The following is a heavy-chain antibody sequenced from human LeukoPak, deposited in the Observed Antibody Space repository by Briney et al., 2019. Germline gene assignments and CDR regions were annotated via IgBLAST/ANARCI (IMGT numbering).Heavy chain of an antibody. D-gene: IGHD3-3*02. Sequence: PGGSLRLSCAASGFTFSTYWMSWVRKAPGKGLEWVANIKQDGSEKYYVDSVKGRFTISRDNAQNSLYLQMNSLRAEDTAVYYCARAHLVYFDYWGQRTLVTVSS. J-gene: IGHJ4*02. CDR1: GFTFSTYW. V-gene: IGHV3-7*01. CDR3: ARAHLVYFDY. CDR2: IKQDGSEK.